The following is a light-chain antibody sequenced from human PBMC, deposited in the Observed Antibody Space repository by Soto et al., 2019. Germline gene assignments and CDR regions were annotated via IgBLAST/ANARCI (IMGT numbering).Light chain of an antibody. CDR1: SSDVGGYNY. Sequence: QSALTQPASVSGSPGQSITISCTGTSSDVGGYNYVSWYQQHPGKAPKLMIYDVTYRPSGVSNRFSGSKSGTTASLTLSGLQAEDEADYYCSSYTSTRTYVFGTGTRSPS. J-gene: IGLJ1*01. V-gene: IGLV2-14*01. CDR3: SSYTSTRTYV. CDR2: DVT.